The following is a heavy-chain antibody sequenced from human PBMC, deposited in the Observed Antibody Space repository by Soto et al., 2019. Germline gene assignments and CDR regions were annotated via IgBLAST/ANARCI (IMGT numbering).Heavy chain of an antibody. D-gene: IGHD3-9*01. V-gene: IGHV3-23*01. CDR3: AREGYDILTGYYLGGGAASYYYGMDV. CDR1: GFTFSSYA. CDR2: LSGSGGTT. J-gene: IGHJ6*02. Sequence: GGSLRLSCAASGFTFSSYAMTWVRQTPGKGLEWVSTLSGSGGTTFYADSVKGQFTISRDNSKSTLYLQMNSLRAEDTAVYYCAREGYDILTGYYLGGGAASYYYGMDVWGQGT.